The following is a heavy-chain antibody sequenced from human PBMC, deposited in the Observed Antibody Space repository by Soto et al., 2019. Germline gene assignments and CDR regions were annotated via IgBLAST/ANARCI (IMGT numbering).Heavy chain of an antibody. J-gene: IGHJ4*02. CDR1: GDYVSSAGHY. CDR3: ARDRRYFGSGSYYPYYFDY. D-gene: IGHD3-10*01. CDR2: VYYTGSA. V-gene: IGHV4-61*08. Sequence: PSETLSLTCTVSGDYVSSAGHYWSWIRQPPGKGLEWIGDVYYTGSAKYNPSLKSRVTISLDTSKNQFSLTLNSVTAADTAVYYCARDRRYFGSGSYYPYYFDYWGQGTLVTVSS.